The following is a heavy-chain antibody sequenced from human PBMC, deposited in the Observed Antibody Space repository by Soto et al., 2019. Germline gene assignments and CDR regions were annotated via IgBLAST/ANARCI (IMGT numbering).Heavy chain of an antibody. J-gene: IGHJ4*02. CDR2: ISPDGSDV. Sequence: WSLRLSCSASVFPFTNYWMNWFRQTPGKGLMWVSRISPDGSDVGYADSVEGRFTVSRDNAKNTLYLQMHSLRAEDTAMYYCACWGHIVPVAPSDFDRWGQGTLVTVSS. V-gene: IGHV3-74*01. D-gene: IGHD2-8*02. CDR3: ACWGHIVPVAPSDFDR. CDR1: VFPFTNYW.